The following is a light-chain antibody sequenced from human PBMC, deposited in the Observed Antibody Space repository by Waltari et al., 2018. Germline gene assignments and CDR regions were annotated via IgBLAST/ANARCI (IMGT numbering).Light chain of an antibody. J-gene: IGLJ2*01. CDR1: SSDGGGYNY. CDR3: SSYAGSNNPL. V-gene: IGLV2-8*01. Sequence: QSALTQPPSASGSPGQSVTISCTGTSSDGGGYNYVSWYQQHPGKAPKLMISEVSKRPSGVHDRFSGSKSGNTASLTVSGLQAEDEADYYCSSYAGSNNPLFGGGTKLTVL. CDR2: EVS.